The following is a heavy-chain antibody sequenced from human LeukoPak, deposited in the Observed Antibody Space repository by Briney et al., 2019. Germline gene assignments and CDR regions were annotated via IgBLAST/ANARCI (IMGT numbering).Heavy chain of an antibody. CDR2: IYTSGST. Sequence: PSETLSLTCTVSGGSISSYYWSWIRQPAGKGLEWIGRIYTSGSTNYNPSLKSRVTMSVDTSKKQFSLKPSSVTAADTAVYYCARERGTCSSTSCSSDAFDIWGQGTMVTVSS. CDR3: ARERGTCSSTSCSSDAFDI. CDR1: GGSISSYY. V-gene: IGHV4-4*07. J-gene: IGHJ3*02. D-gene: IGHD2-2*01.